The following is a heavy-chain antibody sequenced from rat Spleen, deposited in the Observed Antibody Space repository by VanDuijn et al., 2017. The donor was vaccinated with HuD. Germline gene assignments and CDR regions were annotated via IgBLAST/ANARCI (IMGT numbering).Heavy chain of an antibody. D-gene: IGHD4-3*01. CDR2: ISYEGSRT. Sequence: EVQLVESGGGLVQPGRSLKLSCAASGFTFSNYDMAWVRQAPTKGLEWVASISYEGSRTYYGDSVKGRFTISRDNAKSTLYLQMNSLRSEDTATYYCARVNSGYRFFAFAYWGQGTLVTVSS. V-gene: IGHV5-22*01. CDR1: GFTFSNYD. CDR3: ARVNSGYRFFAFAY. J-gene: IGHJ3*01.